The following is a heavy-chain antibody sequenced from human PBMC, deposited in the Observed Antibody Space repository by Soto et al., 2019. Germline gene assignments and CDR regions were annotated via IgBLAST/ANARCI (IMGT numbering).Heavy chain of an antibody. CDR1: GFTFSSYA. V-gene: IGHV3-64D*06. CDR3: VSHSSSWSHDY. Sequence: GGSLRLSCSASGFTFSSYAMHWVRQAPGKGLEYVSAISSNGGSTYYADSVKGRFTISRDNSKNTLYLQMSSLRAEDTAVYYCVSHSSSWSHDYWGQGTLVTVSS. J-gene: IGHJ4*02. CDR2: ISSNGGST. D-gene: IGHD6-13*01.